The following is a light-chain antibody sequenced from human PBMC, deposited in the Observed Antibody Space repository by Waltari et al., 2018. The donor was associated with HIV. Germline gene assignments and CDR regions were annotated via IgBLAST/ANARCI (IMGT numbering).Light chain of an antibody. J-gene: IGKJ1*01. CDR1: QSVSSN. Sequence: EIVMTQSPATLSVSPGERATLACRTSQSVSSNLAWYQQKPGQAPRLLMYGAYTRTTGIPARFSGSGSGTEFTLTISSLQSEDFAVYYCQQYNNRPWTFGQGTTVEIK. CDR2: GAY. CDR3: QQYNNRPWT. V-gene: IGKV3D-15*01.